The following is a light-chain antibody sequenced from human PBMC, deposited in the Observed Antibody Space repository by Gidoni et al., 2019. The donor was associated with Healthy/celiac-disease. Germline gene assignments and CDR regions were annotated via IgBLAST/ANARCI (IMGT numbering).Light chain of an antibody. J-gene: IGKJ4*01. V-gene: IGKV1-13*02. CDR3: QQFNSYSLT. CDR1: QGISSA. Sequence: AIQLTQSPSSLSASVGDRVTITCRASQGISSALAWYQQKPGKAPKLLLCDASSLESGVPSRFSGSGSGTDFTLTISSLRPEDFATYYCQQFNSYSLTFGGWTKVEI. CDR2: DAS.